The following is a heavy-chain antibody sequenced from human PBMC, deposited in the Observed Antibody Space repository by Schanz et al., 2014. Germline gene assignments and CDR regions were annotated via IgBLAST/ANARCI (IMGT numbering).Heavy chain of an antibody. J-gene: IGHJ5*02. CDR1: GFTFSGNA. D-gene: IGHD1-26*01. CDR3: ARVPEPGWFDP. CDR2: VSDDGNKK. Sequence: VHLMESGGGVVQPGRSLRLSCAASGFTFSGNAMHWVRQAPGKGLEWVAVVSDDGNKKYYADSVKGRFTISRDNSKNTLYLQMNGLRGEDTAVYYCARVPEPGWFDPWGQGTLVTVSS. V-gene: IGHV3-30*03.